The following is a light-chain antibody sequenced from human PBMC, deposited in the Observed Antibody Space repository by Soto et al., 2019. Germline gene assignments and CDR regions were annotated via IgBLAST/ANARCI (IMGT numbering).Light chain of an antibody. CDR3: QQYMSSVT. CDR1: QSVDSTF. Sequence: EVVLTQSPGSLSLSPGQRATLSCRASQSVDSTFFAWYQKKPGQAPRLLIYGASTRATGIPARFSGSGSGKDFTLIISRMESEDFAVYYCQQYMSSVTFGQGTKVEIK. V-gene: IGKV3-20*01. J-gene: IGKJ1*01. CDR2: GAS.